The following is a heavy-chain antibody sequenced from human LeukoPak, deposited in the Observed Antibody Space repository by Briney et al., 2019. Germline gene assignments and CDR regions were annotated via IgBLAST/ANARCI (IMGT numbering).Heavy chain of an antibody. CDR1: GGTFSSYA. J-gene: IGHJ6*03. CDR2: IIPIFGTA. V-gene: IGHV1-69*05. Sequence: PVKVSCKASGGTFSSYAISWVRQAPGQGLEWMGGIIPIFGTANYAQKFQGRVTITTDESTSTAYMELSSLRSEDTPVYYCATDIVVVPAAMEGGYYYYMDVWGKGTTVTVSS. CDR3: ATDIVVVPAAMEGGYYYYMDV. D-gene: IGHD2-2*01.